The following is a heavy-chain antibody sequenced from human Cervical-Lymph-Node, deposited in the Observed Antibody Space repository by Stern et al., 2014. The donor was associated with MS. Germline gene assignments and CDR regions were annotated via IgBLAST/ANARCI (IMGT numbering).Heavy chain of an antibody. J-gene: IGHJ6*02. Sequence: DQLVESGAEVKKPGASVKVSCKASGYTFTNYGISWVRQAPGQGLEWMGWITTYNGKTNYAQKLQGRVTMTTDTSTSTAYMELRSLRSDDTAVYYCARDSYTIFGVVPPGYYYGMDVWGQGTTVTVSS. CDR3: ARDSYTIFGVVPPGYYYGMDV. V-gene: IGHV1-18*01. CDR1: GYTFTNYG. CDR2: ITTYNGKT. D-gene: IGHD3-3*01.